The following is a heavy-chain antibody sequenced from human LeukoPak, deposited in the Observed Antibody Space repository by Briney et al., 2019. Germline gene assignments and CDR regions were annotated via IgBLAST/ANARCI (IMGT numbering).Heavy chain of an antibody. CDR2: IIPIFGTA. CDR3: ARLDGYNPDWFDP. J-gene: IGHJ5*02. CDR1: GGTFSSYA. D-gene: IGHD5-24*01. Sequence: SVKVSCKASGGTFSSYAISWVRQAPGQGLEWMGGIIPIFGTANYAQKFQGRVTITADESTSTAYMELSSLRSEDTAVYYCARLDGYNPDWFDPWGQGTLVTVSS. V-gene: IGHV1-69*01.